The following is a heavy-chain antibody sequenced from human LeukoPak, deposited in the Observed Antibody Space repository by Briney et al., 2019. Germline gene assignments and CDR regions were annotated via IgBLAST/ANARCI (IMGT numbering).Heavy chain of an antibody. CDR3: ARSYSSGFFDY. CDR1: GGSISSYY. CDR2: IYYSGST. J-gene: IGHJ4*02. Sequence: SETLSLTCIVSGGSISSYYWSWLRQPPGKGLEGIGYIYYSGSTNYNPSLTSRVTISVDTSKNQFSLKLISVTTADTAVYYCARSYSSGFFDYWGQGTLVTVSS. D-gene: IGHD6-25*01. V-gene: IGHV4-59*01.